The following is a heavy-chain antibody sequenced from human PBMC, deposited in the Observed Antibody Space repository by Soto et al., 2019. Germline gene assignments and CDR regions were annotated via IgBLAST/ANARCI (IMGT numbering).Heavy chain of an antibody. CDR1: GGSISSTSYY. D-gene: IGHD2-15*01. J-gene: IGHJ4*02. CDR3: ARQTRYCRGGSCSLDY. CDR2: IDYSGST. V-gene: IGHV4-39*01. Sequence: SETLSLTCTVSGGSISSTSYYWGGIRQPPGKGLEGIGRIDYSGSTYYNPSLKSRATRSVDTSKNQFSLKLSSMTAADTAVYYCARQTRYCRGGSCSLDYWGQGTLVTVSS.